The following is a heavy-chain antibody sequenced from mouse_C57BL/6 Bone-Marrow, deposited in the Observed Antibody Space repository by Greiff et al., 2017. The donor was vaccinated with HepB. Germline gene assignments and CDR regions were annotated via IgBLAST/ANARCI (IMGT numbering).Heavy chain of an antibody. Sequence: QVQLQQSGPELVKPGASVKISCKASGYAFSSSWMNWVKQRPGKGLEWIGRIYPGDGDTNYNGKFKGKATLTADKSSSTAYMQLSSLTSEDSAVYFCARVGDSSGYYAMDYWGQGTSVTVSS. V-gene: IGHV1-82*01. CDR3: ARVGDSSGYYAMDY. D-gene: IGHD3-2*02. CDR1: GYAFSSSW. CDR2: IYPGDGDT. J-gene: IGHJ4*01.